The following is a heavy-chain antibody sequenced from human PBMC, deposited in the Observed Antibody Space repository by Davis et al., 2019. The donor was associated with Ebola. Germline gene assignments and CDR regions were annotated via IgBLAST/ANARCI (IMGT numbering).Heavy chain of an antibody. D-gene: IGHD6-6*01. CDR1: GFTFSGSA. J-gene: IGHJ6*02. CDR2: IRSKANSYAT. V-gene: IGHV3-73*01. CDR3: AKDGTSSSSLYYYGMDV. Sequence: GGSLRLSCAASGFTFSGSAMHWVRQASGKGLEWVGRIRSKANSYATAYAASVKGRFTIPRDNSKNTLYLQMNSLRAEDTAVYYCAKDGTSSSSLYYYGMDVWGQGTTVTVSS.